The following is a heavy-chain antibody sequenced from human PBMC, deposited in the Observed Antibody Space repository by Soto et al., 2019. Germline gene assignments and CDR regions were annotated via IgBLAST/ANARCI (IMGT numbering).Heavy chain of an antibody. D-gene: IGHD1-26*01. CDR3: ARVDDIVAARVLDY. V-gene: IGHV1-2*02. CDR1: GYTFTGYY. J-gene: IGHJ4*02. Sequence: GASVKISCKASGYTFTGYYMHWVRQAPGQGLEWMGWINPNSGGTNYAQKFQGRVTMTRDTSISTAYMELSRLRSDDTAVYYCARVDDIVAARVLDYWGQGTLVTVSS. CDR2: INPNSGGT.